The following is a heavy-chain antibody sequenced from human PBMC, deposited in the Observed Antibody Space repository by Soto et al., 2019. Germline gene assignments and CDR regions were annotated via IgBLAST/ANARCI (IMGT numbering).Heavy chain of an antibody. CDR2: IYYSGST. J-gene: IGHJ4*02. CDR3: ARSKSSIAELDY. Sequence: SETLSLTCTVSGGSISSDYWSWIRQPPGKGLEWIGYIYYSGSTNYNPSLKSRVTISVDTSKNQFSLKLSSVTAADTAVYYCARSKSSIAELDYWGQGTLVTVSS. CDR1: GGSISSDY. D-gene: IGHD6-6*01. V-gene: IGHV4-59*08.